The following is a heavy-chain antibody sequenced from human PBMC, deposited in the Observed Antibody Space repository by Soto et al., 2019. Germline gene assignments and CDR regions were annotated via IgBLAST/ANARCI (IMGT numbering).Heavy chain of an antibody. D-gene: IGHD6-19*01. CDR1: GGSVSSGSYY. CDR2: IYYSGST. J-gene: IGHJ4*02. V-gene: IGHV4-61*01. Sequence: SETLSLTCTVSGGSVSSGSYYWSWIRQPPGKGLEWIGNIYYSGSTNYNPSLKSRVTISVDTSKNQFSLKLSSVTAADTAVYYCARLPGYASGWFDYWGRGTQVTVSS. CDR3: ARLPGYASGWFDY.